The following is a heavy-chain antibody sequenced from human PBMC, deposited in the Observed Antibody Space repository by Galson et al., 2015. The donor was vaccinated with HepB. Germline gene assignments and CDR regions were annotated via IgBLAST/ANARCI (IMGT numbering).Heavy chain of an antibody. CDR3: ARDEGYCSGGSCYSRLLGGSTNRPFDI. CDR1: GFTFSGHG. D-gene: IGHD2-15*01. V-gene: IGHV3-33*01. CDR2: IWYDGSNR. J-gene: IGHJ3*02. Sequence: SLRLSCAASGFTFSGHGMHWVRQAPGKGLEWVAIIWYDGSNRYYLDSVKGRFTISRDNSKNTLYLQMNSLRVEDTAVYYCARDEGYCSGGSCYSRLLGGSTNRPFDIWGQGTMVTVSS.